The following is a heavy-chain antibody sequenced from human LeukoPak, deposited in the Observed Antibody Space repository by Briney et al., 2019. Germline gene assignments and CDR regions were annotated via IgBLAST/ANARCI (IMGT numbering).Heavy chain of an antibody. CDR3: AKLTTVTISDYYTMDV. CDR1: GFTFSSYA. CDR2: VSGSGGTT. V-gene: IGHV3-23*01. D-gene: IGHD4-17*01. J-gene: IGHJ6*02. Sequence: PGGSLRLSCASSGFTFSSYAMSWVRQPPGKGLEWVLAVSGSGGTTYSADSVRGRFTISRDNSKNTLYLQMNSLRAEDTAVYYCAKLTTVTISDYYTMDVWGQGTLVTVSS.